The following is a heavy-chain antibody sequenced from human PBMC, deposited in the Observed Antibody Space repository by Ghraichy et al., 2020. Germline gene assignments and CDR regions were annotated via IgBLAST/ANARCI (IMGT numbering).Heavy chain of an antibody. CDR3: ARVYCSSSSCSYYFDY. J-gene: IGHJ4*02. CDR1: GGTFSSYA. Sequence: SVKVSGKASGGTFSSYAITRVRQAPGQGLEWMGRIIPSLGITNSAQKFRGRVTITADTSTSTAYMELSSLKSEDTAVYYCARVYCSSSSCSYYFDYWGQGTLVTASS. D-gene: IGHD2-2*01. V-gene: IGHV1-69*04. CDR2: IIPSLGIT.